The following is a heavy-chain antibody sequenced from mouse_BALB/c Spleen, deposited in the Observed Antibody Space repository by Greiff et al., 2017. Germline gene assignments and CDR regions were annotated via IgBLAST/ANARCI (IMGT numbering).Heavy chain of an antibody. CDR3: AKNEGSYAMDY. CDR2: ILPGSGST. V-gene: IGHV1-9*01. Sequence: QVQLQQSGAELMKPGASVKISCKATGYTFSSYWIEWVKQRPGHGLEWIGEILPGSGSTNYNEKFKGKATFTADTSSNTAYMQLSSLTSEDSAVYYCAKNEGSYAMDYWGQGTSVTVSS. CDR1: GYTFSSYW. J-gene: IGHJ4*01.